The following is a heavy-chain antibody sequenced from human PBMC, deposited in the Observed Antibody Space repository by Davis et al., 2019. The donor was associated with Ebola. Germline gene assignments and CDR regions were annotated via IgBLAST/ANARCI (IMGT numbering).Heavy chain of an antibody. CDR2: IWYDESNK. J-gene: IGHJ4*02. D-gene: IGHD2-15*01. Sequence: GESLKISCAASGFIFSSYGMHWVRQAPGKGLEWVAVIWYDESNKYYADSVKGRFTISRDNSKNTLYLQMNSLRAEDTAVYYCARVVVAAFDYWGQGTLVTVSS. CDR3: ARVVVAAFDY. CDR1: GFIFSSYG. V-gene: IGHV3-33*01.